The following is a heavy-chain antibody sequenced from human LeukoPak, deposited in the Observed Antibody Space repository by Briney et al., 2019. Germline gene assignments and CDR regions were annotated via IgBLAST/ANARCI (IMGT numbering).Heavy chain of an antibody. Sequence: GGSLRLSCAGSGFTFSDYYMTWIRQAPGKGLEWISYISSSGSTIYYADSAKGRFTISRDNAKNSLYLQMNNLRAEDTAVYYCARKPGAVDYWGQGTLVTVSS. D-gene: IGHD3-10*01. CDR3: ARKPGAVDY. J-gene: IGHJ4*02. CDR1: GFTFSDYY. CDR2: ISSSGSTI. V-gene: IGHV3-11*04.